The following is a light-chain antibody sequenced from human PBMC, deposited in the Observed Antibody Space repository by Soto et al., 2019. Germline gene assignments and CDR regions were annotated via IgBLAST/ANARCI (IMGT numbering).Light chain of an antibody. Sequence: EIVLTQSPGTLSLSPGERATLSCRASQTVSGSYLAWYQQKPGQAPRVLIYGASSRATGIPDRFSGSGSGTDFTLTISRXEXXXXXXXYCQLYGSSPMYTFXXGXXXEXK. CDR2: GAS. J-gene: IGKJ2*01. CDR3: QLYGSSPMYT. CDR1: QTVSGSY. V-gene: IGKV3-20*01.